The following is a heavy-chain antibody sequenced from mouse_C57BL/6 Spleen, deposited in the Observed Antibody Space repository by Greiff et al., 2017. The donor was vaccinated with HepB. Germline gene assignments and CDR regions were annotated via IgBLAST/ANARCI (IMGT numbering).Heavy chain of an antibody. CDR2: ISDGGSYT. Sequence: EVKLQESGGGLVKPGGSLKLSCAASGFTFSSYAMSWVRQTPEKRLDWVATISDGGSYTYYPDNVKGRFTISRDNAKNNLYLQMSHLKSEDTAMYYCARGGDGYYLYYFDYWGQGTTLTVSS. V-gene: IGHV5-4*03. J-gene: IGHJ2*01. CDR3: ARGGDGYYLYYFDY. D-gene: IGHD2-3*01. CDR1: GFTFSSYA.